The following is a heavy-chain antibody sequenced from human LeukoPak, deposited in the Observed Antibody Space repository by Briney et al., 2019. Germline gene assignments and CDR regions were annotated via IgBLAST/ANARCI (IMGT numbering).Heavy chain of an antibody. J-gene: IGHJ5*02. CDR3: ARVLKAPKTVGFYCSSTSCSNWFDP. V-gene: IGHV5-51*01. CDR1: GSSFTSYW. CDR2: IYPGDSDT. Sequence: GAPLKISSKGSGSSFTSYWIGWVRPMPGKGLEWMGIIYPGDSDTRYSPYFQGKVTISAEKSISTAYLQWSSLKASDTAMYYCARVLKAPKTVGFYCSSTSCSNWFDPWGQGTLVTVSS. D-gene: IGHD2-2*01.